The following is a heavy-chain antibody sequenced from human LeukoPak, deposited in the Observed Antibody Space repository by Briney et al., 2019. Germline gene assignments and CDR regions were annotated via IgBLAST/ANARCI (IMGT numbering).Heavy chain of an antibody. CDR3: ARQEGEQWLVFLPQNWFDP. CDR1: VYTFTSYA. Sequence: GASVKVSCKASVYTFTSYAMNWVRQAPGQGLEWMGWINTNTGNPTYAQGFTGRFVFSLDTSVSTAYLQISSLKAEDTAVYYCARQEGEQWLVFLPQNWFDPWGQGTLVTVSS. J-gene: IGHJ5*02. V-gene: IGHV7-4-1*02. CDR2: INTNTGNP. D-gene: IGHD6-19*01.